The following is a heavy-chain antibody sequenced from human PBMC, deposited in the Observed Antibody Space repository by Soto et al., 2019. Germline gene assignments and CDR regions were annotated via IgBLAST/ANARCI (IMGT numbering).Heavy chain of an antibody. Sequence: SVKVSCKASGGTFNSFSISWVRQAPGQGLEWMGGIIPMFGTANYPQKFQGRVTMTADESTSTVYMELSSLRSEDTAVYYCARGYYSSSGNYYNFDYWGQGTQVTVSS. V-gene: IGHV1-69*13. CDR2: IIPMFGTA. CDR3: ARGYYSSSGNYYNFDY. D-gene: IGHD3-10*01. CDR1: GGTFNSFS. J-gene: IGHJ4*02.